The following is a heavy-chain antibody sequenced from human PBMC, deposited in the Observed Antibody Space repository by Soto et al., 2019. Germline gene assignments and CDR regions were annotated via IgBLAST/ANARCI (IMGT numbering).Heavy chain of an antibody. D-gene: IGHD2-8*01. Sequence: QVQLVESGGGGVQPGRSLRLSCAASGFTCSNYGMHWVRQAPGKGLEWLAVILNDGSDQKYGDSVKGRVTISRDNSKNTLSLQINSQRVEGRAVYYCARDDGRPDNGLDMWGQGTMITVSS. CDR2: ILNDGSDQ. CDR1: GFTCSNYG. V-gene: IGHV3-33*05. J-gene: IGHJ3*02. CDR3: ARDDGRPDNGLDM.